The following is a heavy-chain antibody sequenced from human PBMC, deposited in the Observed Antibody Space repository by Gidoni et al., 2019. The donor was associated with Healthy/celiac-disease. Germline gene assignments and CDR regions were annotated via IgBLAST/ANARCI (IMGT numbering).Heavy chain of an antibody. CDR2: SYSGGST. CDR1: GFTVSSTY. J-gene: IGHJ2*01. CDR3: ARGGGSSGWYVAWYFDL. V-gene: IGHV3-53*01. D-gene: IGHD6-19*01. Sequence: EVQLVESGGGLIQPGGSLRLSCAASGFTVSSTYMSWVRQAPGKGLEGVSVSYSGGSTYYADSVKGRFTISRDNSKNTLYLQMNSLRAEDTAVYYCARGGGSSGWYVAWYFDLWGRGTLVTVSS.